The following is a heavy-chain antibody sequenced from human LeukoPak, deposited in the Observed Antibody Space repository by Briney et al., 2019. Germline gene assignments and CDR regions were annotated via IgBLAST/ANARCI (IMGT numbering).Heavy chain of an antibody. CDR2: ISGSGGST. J-gene: IGHJ4*02. CDR1: GFTFSSYG. D-gene: IGHD3-22*01. V-gene: IGHV3-23*01. Sequence: GGSLRLSCAASGFTFSSYGMSWVRQAPGKGLEWVSAISGSGGSTYYADSVKGRFTISRDNSKNTLYLQMGSLRAEDMAVYYCARGGGYYDYSYYFGYWGQGTLVTVSS. CDR3: ARGGGYYDYSYYFGY.